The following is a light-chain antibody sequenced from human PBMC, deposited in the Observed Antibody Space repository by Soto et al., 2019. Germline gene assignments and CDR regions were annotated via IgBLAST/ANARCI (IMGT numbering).Light chain of an antibody. Sequence: QSALTQPASVSGSPGQSSTISCTGTSSDLGSYNLVSWYQRHPGKAPRVMIYEGSKRPSGVSNRFSGSKSDNTASLTISGLQAEDEADYYCCSYAGSSTWVFGGGTKLTVL. CDR3: CSYAGSSTWV. V-gene: IGLV2-23*01. J-gene: IGLJ3*02. CDR2: EGS. CDR1: SSDLGSYNL.